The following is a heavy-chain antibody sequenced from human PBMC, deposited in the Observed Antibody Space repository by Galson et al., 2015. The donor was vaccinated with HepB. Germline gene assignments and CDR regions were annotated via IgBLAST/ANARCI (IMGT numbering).Heavy chain of an antibody. J-gene: IGHJ6*02. Sequence: ETLSLTCTVSGGSIKSYYWTWIRQPPGTGLEWIGEITHSGSTNYNPSLKSRLTISVDTSKNQFSLKLSSVIAADTAVYYCARGGVIITKAIYYYAMDVWGQGTTVTVSS. V-gene: IGHV4-34*01. CDR1: GGSIKSYY. CDR3: ARGGVIITKAIYYYAMDV. D-gene: IGHD3-22*01. CDR2: ITHSGST.